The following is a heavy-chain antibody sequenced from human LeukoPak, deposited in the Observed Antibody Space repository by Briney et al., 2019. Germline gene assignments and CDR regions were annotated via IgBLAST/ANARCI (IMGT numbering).Heavy chain of an antibody. D-gene: IGHD2/OR15-2a*01. CDR2: ITGGGGKT. CDR1: GFTFTTYA. J-gene: IGHJ4*02. Sequence: PGGSLRLSCAASGFTFTTYAMSWVRQAPEKGLEWVSGITGGGGKTYYADSVRGRFTISRDNSKNTLYLQVNSLRAEDTAVYYCAKTFGWPFYFDHWGQGTLVTVSS. CDR3: AKTFGWPFYFDH. V-gene: IGHV3-23*01.